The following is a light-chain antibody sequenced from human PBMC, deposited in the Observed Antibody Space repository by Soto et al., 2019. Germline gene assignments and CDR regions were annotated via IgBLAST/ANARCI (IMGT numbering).Light chain of an antibody. V-gene: IGKV1-39*01. CDR1: QNIIDY. CDR2: RSS. J-gene: IGKJ2*01. CDR3: QQTYSLST. Sequence: DIQMTQSPSSLSASIGDRVTITCRASQNIIDYLNWYQQKPGRAPELLIYRSSNLQGGVPCRFSGWGSGTEFTLAISSLQPADFATYYCQQTYSLSTFGQGTRLEIK.